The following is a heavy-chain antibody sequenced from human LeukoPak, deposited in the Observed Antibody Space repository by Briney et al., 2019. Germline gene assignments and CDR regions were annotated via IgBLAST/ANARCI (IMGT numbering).Heavy chain of an antibody. J-gene: IGHJ4*02. CDR3: ATRARSRDY. CDR2: INHSGST. D-gene: IGHD6-6*01. Sequence: SETLSLTCAVYGGSFSGYYWSWIRQPPGKGLEWIGEINHSGSTNYNPSLKSRVTISVDTSKNQFSLKLSSVTAADTAVYYCATRARSRDYWGQGTLVTVSS. CDR1: GGSFSGYY. V-gene: IGHV4-34*01.